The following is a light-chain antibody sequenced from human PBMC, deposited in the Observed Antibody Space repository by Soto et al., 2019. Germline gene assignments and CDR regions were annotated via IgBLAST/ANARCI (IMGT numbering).Light chain of an antibody. V-gene: IGLV3-21*02. J-gene: IGLJ3*02. CDR2: DDR. CDR3: QVWISDHLV. Sequence: SYELTQPPSVSVAPGQTARIPCGGDNIGSRSVHWYQQKPGRAPVLVVYDDRDRPSGIPDRFSGSNSGNTATLTISRVEAGDEADFYCQVWISDHLVFGGGTKVTVL. CDR1: NIGSRS.